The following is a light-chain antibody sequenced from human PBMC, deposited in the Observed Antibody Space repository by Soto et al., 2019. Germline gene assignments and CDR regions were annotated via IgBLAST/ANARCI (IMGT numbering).Light chain of an antibody. V-gene: IGLV2-18*01. CDR1: SSDVGSYNR. J-gene: IGLJ1*01. CDR2: EVS. Sequence: SALTQPPSVSGSPGQSVTISCTGTSSDVGSYNRVSWYQQPPGTAPKLMIYEVSNRPSGVPDRFSGSKSGNTASLTISGLQAEDEADYYCSLYTSSSTLYVFGTGTKVTVL. CDR3: SLYTSSSTLYV.